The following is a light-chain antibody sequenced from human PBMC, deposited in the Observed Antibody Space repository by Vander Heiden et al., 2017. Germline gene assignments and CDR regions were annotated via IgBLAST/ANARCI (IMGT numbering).Light chain of an antibody. V-gene: IGLV3-19*01. J-gene: IGLJ2*01. CDR2: GKN. CDR3: NSRDSSGNHP. CDR1: SLRSYY. Sequence: SSELTQDPAVSVALGQTVRITCPGDSLRSYYASWYQQKPGQAPVLVIYGKNNRPSGIPDRFSGSSSGNTASLTITGAQAEDEADYYCNSRDSSGNHPFGGGTKLT.